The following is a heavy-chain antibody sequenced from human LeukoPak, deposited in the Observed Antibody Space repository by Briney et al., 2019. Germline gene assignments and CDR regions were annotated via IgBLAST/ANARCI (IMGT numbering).Heavy chain of an antibody. CDR1: GGSMSSSSYY. J-gene: IGHJ4*02. CDR2: IYYSGST. D-gene: IGHD1-1*01. CDR3: ARHFRYGWNEPFGY. V-gene: IGHV4-39*01. Sequence: SETLSLTCTVSGGSMSSSSYYWGWIRQPPGKGLDWIGSIYYSGSTYYNPSLKSRVTISVDTAKNQFSLKLRSATAADTAVYYCARHFRYGWNEPFGYWGQGSLVTVSS.